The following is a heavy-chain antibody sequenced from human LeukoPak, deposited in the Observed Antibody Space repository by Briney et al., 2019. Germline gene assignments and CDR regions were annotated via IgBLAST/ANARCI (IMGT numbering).Heavy chain of an antibody. CDR1: GYTFTSYG. V-gene: IGHV1-18*01. D-gene: IGHD3-9*01. J-gene: IGHJ4*02. CDR3: AREGAKNYDILTGLLYYFDY. CDR2: ISAYNGNT. Sequence: ASVKVSCKASGYTFTSYGISWVRQARGQGLEWMGWISAYNGNTNYAQKLQGRVTMTTDTSTSTAYMELRSLRSDDTAVYYCAREGAKNYDILTGLLYYFDYWGQGTLVTVSS.